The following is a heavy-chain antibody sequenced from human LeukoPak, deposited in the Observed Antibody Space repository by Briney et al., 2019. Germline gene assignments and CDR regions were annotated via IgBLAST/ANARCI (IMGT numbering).Heavy chain of an antibody. V-gene: IGHV1-69*01. CDR3: ARVQNYYDSSGYWPAFDI. CDR2: IIPILGTA. CDR1: GGTFSNYA. D-gene: IGHD3-22*01. Sequence: SVKASCKASGGTFSNYAVTWVRQAPGQGLEWMGGIIPILGTANYAQKFQGRVTITADESTSTAYMELSSLRSEDTAVYYCARVQNYYDSSGYWPAFDIWGQGTMVTVSS. J-gene: IGHJ3*02.